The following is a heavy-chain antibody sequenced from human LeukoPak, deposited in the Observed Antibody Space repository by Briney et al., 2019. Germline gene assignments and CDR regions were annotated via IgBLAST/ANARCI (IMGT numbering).Heavy chain of an antibody. V-gene: IGHV1-69*04. CDR1: GGTFSSYA. CDR2: IIPILGIA. D-gene: IGHD6-13*01. CDR3: ARVVVGFIAAAGRTKNNWFDP. J-gene: IGHJ5*02. Sequence: SVKVSCKASGGTFSSYAISWVRQAPGQGLEWMGRIIPILGIANYAQKFQGRVTITADKSTSTAYMELSSLRSEDTAVYYCARVVVGFIAAAGRTKNNWFDPWGQGTLATVSS.